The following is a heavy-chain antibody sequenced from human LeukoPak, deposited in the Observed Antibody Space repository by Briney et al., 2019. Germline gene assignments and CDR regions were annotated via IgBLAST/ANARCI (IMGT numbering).Heavy chain of an antibody. CDR2: ISGYNGNT. J-gene: IGHJ4*02. D-gene: IGHD5-12*01. Sequence: ASVKVSCKASGYTFNRYGITWVRQAPGQGLGWMGWISGYNGNTNYAQKLQGRVTMTTDTSTSTAYMELGSLRSDDTAMYYCARDYGYGVTVMISDDYWGQGTLVTVSS. CDR3: ARDYGYGVTVMISDDY. V-gene: IGHV1-18*01. CDR1: GYTFNRYG.